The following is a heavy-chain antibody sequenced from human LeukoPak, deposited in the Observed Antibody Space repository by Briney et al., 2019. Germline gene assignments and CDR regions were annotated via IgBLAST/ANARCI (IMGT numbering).Heavy chain of an antibody. CDR1: GGSLSGIY. V-gene: IGHV4-34*01. CDR3: ARVLPESSSWFRYFDL. CDR2: INDSGST. J-gene: IGHJ2*01. D-gene: IGHD6-13*01. Sequence: PSETLSLTCAVYGGSLSGIYWRWIRHPQGKGLVWIGEINDSGSTNYNPSLKSRVTISVDTSKNQFSLKLSSVTAADTAVYYCARVLPESSSWFRYFDLWGRGTLVTVSS.